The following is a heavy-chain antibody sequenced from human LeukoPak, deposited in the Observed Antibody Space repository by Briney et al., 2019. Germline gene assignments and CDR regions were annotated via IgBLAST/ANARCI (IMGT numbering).Heavy chain of an antibody. CDR3: ARADTSGYAVFDY. D-gene: IGHD3-22*01. J-gene: IGHJ4*02. CDR2: ISSSSYYI. Sequence: GGSLRLSWAASGXTFSTYTMNWVRQAPGKGLEWVSSISSSSYYIYYADSVKGRFTISRDNAKNSLYLQMNSLRAEDTAVYYCARADTSGYAVFDYWGQGALVTVSS. V-gene: IGHV3-21*01. CDR1: GXTFSTYT.